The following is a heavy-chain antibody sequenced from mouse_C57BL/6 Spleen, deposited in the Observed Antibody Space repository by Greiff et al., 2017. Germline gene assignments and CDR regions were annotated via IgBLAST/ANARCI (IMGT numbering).Heavy chain of an antibody. D-gene: IGHD2-13*01. CDR2: IDPETGGT. Sequence: VQLQESGAELVRPGASVTLSCKASGYTFTDYEMHWVKQTPVHGLEWIGAIDPETGGTAYNQKFKGKAILTADKSSSTAYMELRSLTSEDSAVYYCTRGGDYVNWGQGTLVTVSA. CDR1: GYTFTDYE. CDR3: TRGGDYVN. J-gene: IGHJ3*01. V-gene: IGHV1-15*01.